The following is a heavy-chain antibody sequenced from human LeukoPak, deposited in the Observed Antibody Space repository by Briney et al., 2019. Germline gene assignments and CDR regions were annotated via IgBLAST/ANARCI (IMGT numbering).Heavy chain of an antibody. V-gene: IGHV4-31*03. CDR3: ASYGSGSYRFDP. Sequence: PSETLSLTCTVSGGSISSGNYYWSWIRQHPGKGLEWIGYIHHSGSTYYNPSLKSRVIISVDTSKNQFSLRLNSVTAADTAVYYCASYGSGSYRFDPWGQGTLVTVSS. CDR2: IHHSGST. D-gene: IGHD3-10*01. J-gene: IGHJ5*02. CDR1: GGSISSGNYY.